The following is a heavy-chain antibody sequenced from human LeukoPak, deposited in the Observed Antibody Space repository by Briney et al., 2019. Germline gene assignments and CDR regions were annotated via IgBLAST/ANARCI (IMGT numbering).Heavy chain of an antibody. D-gene: IGHD6-13*01. CDR3: ARGPGPGVAAAGTKNWFDP. J-gene: IGHJ5*02. CDR2: IYYSGNV. CDR1: GGSIRSSSYY. V-gene: IGHV4-39*07. Sequence: SETLSLTCTVSGGSIRSSSYYWGWIRQPPGKGLEWIGSIYYSGNVYYNPPLRSRVTISVDASKNQFSLKLNSVTAADTAMYYCARGPGPGVAAAGTKNWFDPWGQGTLVTVSS.